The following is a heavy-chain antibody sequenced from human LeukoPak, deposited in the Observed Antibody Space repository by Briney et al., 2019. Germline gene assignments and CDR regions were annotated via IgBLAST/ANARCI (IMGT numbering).Heavy chain of an antibody. D-gene: IGHD6-19*01. Sequence: PGGSLRLSCATSGFTFSNYGMHWVRQTPGKGLEGVAVISFDGSNKYYAASVKGRFTICRDNSKNELYLKMNRLRNEDTAVYYCAKGTGSGWFDCFDYWGQGTLVTVSS. J-gene: IGHJ4*02. CDR1: GFTFSNYG. V-gene: IGHV3-30*18. CDR2: ISFDGSNK. CDR3: AKGTGSGWFDCFDY.